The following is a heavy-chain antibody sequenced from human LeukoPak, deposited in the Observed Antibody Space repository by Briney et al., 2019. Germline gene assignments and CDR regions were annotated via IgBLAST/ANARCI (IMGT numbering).Heavy chain of an antibody. CDR2: IYHSGST. CDR1: GYSISSGYY. J-gene: IGHJ4*02. D-gene: IGHD1-26*01. CDR3: ARQLLPDY. Sequence: SETLSLTCAVSGYSISSGYYWGWIRQPPGKGLEWIGSIYHSGSTYYNPSLKSRVTISVDTSKHQFSLRLSSVTAADTAVYYCARQLLPDYWGQGTLVTVSS. V-gene: IGHV4-38-2*01.